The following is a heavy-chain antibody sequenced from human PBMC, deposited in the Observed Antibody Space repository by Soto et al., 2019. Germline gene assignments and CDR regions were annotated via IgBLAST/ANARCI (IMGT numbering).Heavy chain of an antibody. CDR3: ARDLSYAFDY. V-gene: IGHV3-48*02. CDR2: IRIDSNHI. Sequence: EVQLVESGGGLVQPGGSLRLSCAASGFIFTSYSMNWVRQAPGKGLEWLSYIRIDSNHIGYADSVRGRFTISSDIANNSLYLQMNSLRDEDTAGYYCARDLSYAFDYWGQGTLVTVSS. J-gene: IGHJ4*02. CDR1: GFIFTSYS. D-gene: IGHD1-26*01.